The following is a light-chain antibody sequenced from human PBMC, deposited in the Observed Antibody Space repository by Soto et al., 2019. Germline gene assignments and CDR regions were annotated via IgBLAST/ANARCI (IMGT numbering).Light chain of an antibody. Sequence: EIVLTQSPGTLSLSPEESVSLSCRASQSVSNNFLAWYQQKPGQAPRLLIFGASRRATGIAERFNGSGSGTGFTLTISRLEPEDFGSYYCQQYGTSPWTFGQGTKVDIK. CDR2: GAS. CDR3: QQYGTSPWT. CDR1: QSVSNNF. J-gene: IGKJ1*01. V-gene: IGKV3-20*01.